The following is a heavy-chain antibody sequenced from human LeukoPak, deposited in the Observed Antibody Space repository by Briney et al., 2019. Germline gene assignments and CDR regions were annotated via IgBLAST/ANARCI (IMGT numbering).Heavy chain of an antibody. V-gene: IGHV3-48*03. J-gene: IGHJ4*02. D-gene: IGHD3-22*01. CDR2: ISSSGSTI. CDR1: GFTFSSYE. Sequence: GGSLRLSCAASGFTFSSYEMNWVRQAPGKGLEWVSYISSSGSTIYYADSVKGRFTISRDNSKNTLYLQMNSLRAEDTAVYYCAKEGYYYDSSGYYYAVYFDYWGQGTLVTVSS. CDR3: AKEGYYYDSSGYYYAVYFDY.